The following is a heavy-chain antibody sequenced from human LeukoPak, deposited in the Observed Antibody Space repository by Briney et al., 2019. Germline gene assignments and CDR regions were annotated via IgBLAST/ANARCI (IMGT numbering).Heavy chain of an antibody. D-gene: IGHD6-13*01. J-gene: IGHJ5*02. V-gene: IGHV4-4*07. CDR3: ARVVRIAAALDWFDP. CDR1: GGSISSYY. Sequence: KPSETLSLTCTVSGGSISSYYWSWIRQPAGKGLEWIGRIYTSGSTNYNPSLKSRVTMSVDTSKNQFSLKLSSVTAADTAVYYCARVVRIAAALDWFDPWGQGTLVTVSS. CDR2: IYTSGST.